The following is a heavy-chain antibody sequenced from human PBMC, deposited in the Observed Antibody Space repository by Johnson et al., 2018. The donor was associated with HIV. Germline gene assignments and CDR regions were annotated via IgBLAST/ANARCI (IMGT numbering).Heavy chain of an antibody. V-gene: IGHV3-30*04. J-gene: IGHJ3*02. CDR1: GFTFSSHA. CDR2: ISFDGTSK. Sequence: QVQLVESGGGVVQPGRSLRLSCAASGFTFSSHAMHWVRQAPGKGLEWVAFISFDGTSKYYADSVKGRFTISRDNSKNTLYLQMNSLRAEDTAVYYCAKDWDVVVTADDAFDIWGQGTMVTVSS. D-gene: IGHD2-21*02. CDR3: AKDWDVVVTADDAFDI.